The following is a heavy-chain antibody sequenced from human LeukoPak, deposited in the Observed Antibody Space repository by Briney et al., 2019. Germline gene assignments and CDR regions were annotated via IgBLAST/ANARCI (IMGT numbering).Heavy chain of an antibody. D-gene: IGHD4-17*01. Sequence: GESLKISCKCSGYTFTNYWIGWVRQMPGKGLEWMGIIYPGDSDTKYSPSFQGQVTISADKSITTAYLQWNSLKASDTAMYYCARSYGDHEAFDIWGQGTMVTVSS. V-gene: IGHV5-51*01. J-gene: IGHJ3*02. CDR3: ARSYGDHEAFDI. CDR2: IYPGDSDT. CDR1: GYTFTNYW.